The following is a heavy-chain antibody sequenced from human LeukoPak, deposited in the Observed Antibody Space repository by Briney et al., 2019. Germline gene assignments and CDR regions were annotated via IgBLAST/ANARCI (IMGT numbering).Heavy chain of an antibody. Sequence: SGTLSLTCAVSGGSISSSNWWSWVRQPPGKGLEWIGYIYYSGSTNYNPSLKSRVTISVDTSKNQFSLKLSSVTAADTAVYYCARSPSHYDSSGYAYYFDYWGQGTLVTVSS. D-gene: IGHD3-22*01. CDR2: IYYSGST. J-gene: IGHJ4*02. V-gene: IGHV4-4*02. CDR3: ARSPSHYDSSGYAYYFDY. CDR1: GGSISSSNW.